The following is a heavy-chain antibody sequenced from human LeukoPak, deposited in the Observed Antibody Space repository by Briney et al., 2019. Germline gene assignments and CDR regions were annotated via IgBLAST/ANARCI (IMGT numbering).Heavy chain of an antibody. D-gene: IGHD1-26*01. CDR3: ASLSGSYYVRY. V-gene: IGHV4-59*08. Sequence: SETLSLTCTVSGGSISSYYWSWIRQPPGKGLEWIGYIYYSGSTNYNPSLKSRVTISVDTSKNQFSLKLSSVTAADTAVYYCASLSGSYYVRYWGRGTLVTVSS. J-gene: IGHJ4*01. CDR2: IYYSGST. CDR1: GGSISSYY.